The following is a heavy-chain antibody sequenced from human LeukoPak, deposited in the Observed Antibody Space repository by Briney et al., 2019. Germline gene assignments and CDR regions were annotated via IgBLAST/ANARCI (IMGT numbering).Heavy chain of an antibody. V-gene: IGHV3-33*01. Sequence: PGRSLRLSCAASGFTFSAYGMHWVRQAPGKGLEWVAVIWHYGTNTFYADSVKGRFTISRDNSKNTVYLEMNSLRAEDTAVYYCARDGAGTTLVRGVMGNFDYWGQGTLVTVSS. CDR2: IWHYGTNT. CDR1: GFTFSAYG. J-gene: IGHJ4*02. D-gene: IGHD3-10*01. CDR3: ARDGAGTTLVRGVMGNFDY.